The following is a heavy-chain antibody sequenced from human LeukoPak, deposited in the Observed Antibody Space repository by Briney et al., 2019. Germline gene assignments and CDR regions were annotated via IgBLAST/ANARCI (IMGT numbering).Heavy chain of an antibody. D-gene: IGHD6-6*01. J-gene: IGHJ4*02. CDR3: AKDLRGYSTSSGDF. Sequence: PGGSLRLSCAASGFTFSSYGMHWVRQAPGKGLEWVAFIRYDGSNKYYADSVKGRFTISRDNSKNTLFLQMNSLRAEDTAVYYCAKDLRGYSTSSGDFRGQGILVTVSS. V-gene: IGHV3-30*02. CDR1: GFTFSSYG. CDR2: IRYDGSNK.